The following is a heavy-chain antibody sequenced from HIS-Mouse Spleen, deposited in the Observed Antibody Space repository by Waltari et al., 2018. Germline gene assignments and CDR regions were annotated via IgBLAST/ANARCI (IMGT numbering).Heavy chain of an antibody. CDR3: ARIAEGYSSGWYAFDY. D-gene: IGHD6-19*01. Sequence: QVTLRESGPALVKPTQTLTLTCTFSGFSLSTSRMCVSWIRQSPGKALEWLARIDWDDDKYYSTSLKTRLTISKDTSKNQVVLTMTNMDPVDTATYYCARIAEGYSSGWYAFDYWGQGTLVTVSS. CDR1: GFSLSTSRMC. CDR2: IDWDDDK. V-gene: IGHV2-70*15. J-gene: IGHJ4*02.